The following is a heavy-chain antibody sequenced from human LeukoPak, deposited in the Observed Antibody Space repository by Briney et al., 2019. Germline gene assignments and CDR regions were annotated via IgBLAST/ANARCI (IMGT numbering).Heavy chain of an antibody. CDR2: INHSGST. Sequence: SETLSLTCAVYGESFSGYYWSWIRQPPGKGLEWIGEINHSGSTNYNPSLKSRVTISVDTSKNQFSLKLSSVTAADTAVYYCARGPYSSGWYLSYWYFDLWGRGTLVTVSS. CDR1: GESFSGYY. V-gene: IGHV4-34*01. D-gene: IGHD6-19*01. J-gene: IGHJ2*01. CDR3: ARGPYSSGWYLSYWYFDL.